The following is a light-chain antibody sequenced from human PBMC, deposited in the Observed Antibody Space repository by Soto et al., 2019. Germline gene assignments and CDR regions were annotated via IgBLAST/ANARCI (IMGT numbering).Light chain of an antibody. CDR3: QQSNTSPWT. Sequence: DIQMTQSPSSLSASVGDKVTITCRASQNIESDLNWYQQGSGRAPKLLIFGAYRLQRGVPSRFSASGSGTEFVLTINGLKPEDYGTYYCQQSNTSPWTFGRGTKVEV. CDR1: QNIESD. CDR2: GAY. V-gene: IGKV1-39*01. J-gene: IGKJ1*01.